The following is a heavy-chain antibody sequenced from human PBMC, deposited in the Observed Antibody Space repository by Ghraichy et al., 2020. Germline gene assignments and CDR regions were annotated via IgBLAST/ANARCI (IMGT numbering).Heavy chain of an antibody. CDR2: ISGDGKTI. CDR3: VRDNTMIVANTFDS. Sequence: GGSLRLSCAASGFTFSLYWMHWVRQAPGKGLEWVSRISGDGKTINYADSVKGRFAISRDNAKHTLNLQMNSLRGEDTAVYFCVRDNTMIVANTFDSWGQGSLVTVSA. V-gene: IGHV3-74*01. CDR1: GFTFSLYW. D-gene: IGHD3-22*01. J-gene: IGHJ4*02.